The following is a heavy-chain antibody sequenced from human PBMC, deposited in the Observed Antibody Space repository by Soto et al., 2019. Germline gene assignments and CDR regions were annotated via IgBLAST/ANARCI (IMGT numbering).Heavy chain of an antibody. CDR2: IIPIFGTA. V-gene: IGHV1-69*12. CDR3: ARRVGPTSQYGMDV. J-gene: IGHJ6*02. CDR1: GGTFSSYA. Sequence: QVQLVQSGAEVKKPGSSVKVSCKASGGTFSSYAISWVRQAPGQGLEWMGGIIPIFGTANYAQKFQGRVTITADESTSTAYMELSSLRSEDTAVYYCARRVGPTSQYGMDVWGQGTTVTVPS. D-gene: IGHD1-26*01.